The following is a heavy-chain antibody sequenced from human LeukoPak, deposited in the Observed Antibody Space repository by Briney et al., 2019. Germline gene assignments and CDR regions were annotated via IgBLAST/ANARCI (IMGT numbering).Heavy chain of an antibody. CDR3: TRLYGDHLSGNFDP. J-gene: IGHJ5*02. CDR1: GFTFSSYG. D-gene: IGHD4-17*01. CDR2: ISGSGGST. Sequence: GGSLRLSCAASGFTFSSYGMSWVRQAPGKGLEWVSAISGSGGSTYYADSVKGRFTISRDDSKNTAYLQMNSLKTEDTAVYYCTRLYGDHLSGNFDPWGQGTLVTVSS. V-gene: IGHV3-23*01.